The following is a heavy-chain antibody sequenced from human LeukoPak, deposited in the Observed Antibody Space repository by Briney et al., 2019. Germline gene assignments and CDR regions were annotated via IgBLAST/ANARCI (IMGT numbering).Heavy chain of an antibody. V-gene: IGHV3-7*01. Sequence: GGSLRLSCEASGFSMSVYWMSWVRQAPGKGLEWVGNVKQDGSERNYVDSVKGRFTISRDSAKKSLYLQMNSLRAEDTAVYYCARDWGAYYHFFDYWGQGTLVTVFS. J-gene: IGHJ4*02. D-gene: IGHD3-22*01. CDR2: VKQDGSER. CDR1: GFSMSVYW. CDR3: ARDWGAYYHFFDY.